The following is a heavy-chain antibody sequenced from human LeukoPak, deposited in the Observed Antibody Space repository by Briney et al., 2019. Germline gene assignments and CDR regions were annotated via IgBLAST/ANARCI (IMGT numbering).Heavy chain of an antibody. CDR3: ARDRVAAYYDY. CDR1: GFTFSSYS. Sequence: AGGSLRLSCAASGFTFSSYSMHWVRQAPGKGLVWVSRINSDGSSTSYADYVKGRFTISRDNAKNTLYLEMNSLRAEDTAVYYCARDRVAAYYDYWGQGTLVTVSS. J-gene: IGHJ4*02. D-gene: IGHD2-15*01. CDR2: INSDGSST. V-gene: IGHV3-74*01.